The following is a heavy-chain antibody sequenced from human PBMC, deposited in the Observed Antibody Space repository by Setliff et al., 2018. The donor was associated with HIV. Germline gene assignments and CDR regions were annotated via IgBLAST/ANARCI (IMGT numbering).Heavy chain of an antibody. J-gene: IGHJ3*02. Sequence: ASVKVSCKSSGYTFTSYAINWVRQAPGQSLEWMAWINGGNGDTKYSQKFQGRVTVTGDTSAITAYMELSDLRSEDTAAYYCARDSLPYYYGSGTDSFDIWGQGTMVTVTS. D-gene: IGHD3-10*01. CDR2: INGGNGDT. V-gene: IGHV1-3*01. CDR3: ARDSLPYYYGSGTDSFDI. CDR1: GYTFTSYA.